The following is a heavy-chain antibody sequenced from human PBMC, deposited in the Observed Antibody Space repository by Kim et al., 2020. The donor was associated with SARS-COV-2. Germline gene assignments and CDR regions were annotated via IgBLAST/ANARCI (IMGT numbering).Heavy chain of an antibody. J-gene: IGHJ3*02. CDR3: ARRTGGIYPFDI. CDR2: IHYSEST. D-gene: IGHD2-15*01. CDR1: GDSINNYY. V-gene: IGHV4-59*08. Sequence: SETLSLTCTVSGDSINNYYWSWMRQPPGKRLEWIGCIHYSESTNYNPSLTSRVTISVDTSKNQFSLKLSSVTAADTALYYCARRTGGIYPFDIWGRGTMV.